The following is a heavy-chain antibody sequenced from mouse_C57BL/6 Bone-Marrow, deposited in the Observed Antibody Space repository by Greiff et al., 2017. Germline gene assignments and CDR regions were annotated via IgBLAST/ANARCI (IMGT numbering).Heavy chain of an antibody. CDR2: IDPSASNT. J-gene: IGHJ1*03. CDR3: AREGGLVLGGYFDV. Sequence: QVQLQQPGPELVMPGASVKLSCKASGYTFTSYWMHWVKQRPGQVLEWIGGIDPSASNTNYNQKFKGKSTLTVDKSSSTAYMQLSSLTSEDSAVYYCAREGGLVLGGYFDVWGTGTTVTVSS. V-gene: IGHV1-69*01. CDR1: GYTFTSYW. D-gene: IGHD1-1*01.